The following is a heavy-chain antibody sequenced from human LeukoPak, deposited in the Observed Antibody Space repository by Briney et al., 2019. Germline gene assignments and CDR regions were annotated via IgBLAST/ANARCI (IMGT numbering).Heavy chain of an antibody. CDR3: AREVMWELAFDY. J-gene: IGHJ4*02. V-gene: IGHV4-61*02. CDR2: IYTSGST. Sequence: SETLSLTCAVSGGSISSGGYSWSWIRQPAGKGLEWIGRIYTSGSTNYNPSLKSRVTMSVDTSKNQFSLKLSSVTAADTAVYYCAREVMWELAFDYWGQGTLVTVSS. D-gene: IGHD1-26*01. CDR1: GGSISSGGYS.